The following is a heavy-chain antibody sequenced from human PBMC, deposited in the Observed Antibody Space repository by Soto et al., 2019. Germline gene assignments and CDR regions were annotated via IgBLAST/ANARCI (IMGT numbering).Heavy chain of an antibody. J-gene: IGHJ4*02. CDR2: ISAYNGNT. CDR1: GYTFTSYG. Sequence: ASVKVSCKASGYTFTSYGISWVRQAPGQGLEWMGWISAYNGNTNYSQKFQGRVTITRDTSASTAYMELSSLRSEDTAVYYCASSGSYWGIDYWGQGTLVTVSS. CDR3: ASSGSYWGIDY. D-gene: IGHD1-26*01. V-gene: IGHV1-18*01.